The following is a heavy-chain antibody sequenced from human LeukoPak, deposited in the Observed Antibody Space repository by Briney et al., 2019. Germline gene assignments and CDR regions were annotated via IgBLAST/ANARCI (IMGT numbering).Heavy chain of an antibody. Sequence: SETLSLTCTVSGASISTYYWNWIRQPPGKGLEWIGYIYDSGTTNYNPSLKSRVTISVDTSKNQFSLKLSSVTAADTAVYYCATGRWELLTWGQGTLVTVSS. D-gene: IGHD1-26*01. CDR2: IYDSGTT. CDR1: GASISTYY. J-gene: IGHJ5*02. CDR3: ATGRWELLT. V-gene: IGHV4-59*01.